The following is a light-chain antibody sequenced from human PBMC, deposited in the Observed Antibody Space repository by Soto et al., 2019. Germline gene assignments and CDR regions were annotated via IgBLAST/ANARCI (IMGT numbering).Light chain of an antibody. CDR2: EVT. CDR3: SSYAGNNNYV. Sequence: QSVLTQPASVSGSLGQSITISCTGTGSDIAGYNYISWYQQLPGKAPKLMIYEVTIRPSGISNRFSGSKSGNTASLTVSGLQADDEADYYCSSYAGNNNYVFGTGTKLTVL. J-gene: IGLJ1*01. V-gene: IGLV2-14*01. CDR1: GSDIAGYNY.